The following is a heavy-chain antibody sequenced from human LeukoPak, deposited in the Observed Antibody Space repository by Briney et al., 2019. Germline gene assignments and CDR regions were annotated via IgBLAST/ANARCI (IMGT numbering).Heavy chain of an antibody. V-gene: IGHV3-23*01. CDR1: GFTFSSYS. CDR2: ISGSGGST. D-gene: IGHD4-17*01. J-gene: IGHJ4*02. Sequence: GGSLRLSCAASGFTFSSYSMSWVRQAPGKGLEWVSAISGSGGSTYYADSVKGRFTISRDNSKNTLYLQMNSPRAEDTAVYYCAKVELTVTTMSMYFDYWGQGTLVTVSS. CDR3: AKVELTVTTMSMYFDY.